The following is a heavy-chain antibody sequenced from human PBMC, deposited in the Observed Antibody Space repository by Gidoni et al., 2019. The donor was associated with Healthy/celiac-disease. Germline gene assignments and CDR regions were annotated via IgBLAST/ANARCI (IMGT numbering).Heavy chain of an antibody. D-gene: IGHD6-19*01. Sequence: QVQLVQSGAAVKKPGASVTVSCKASGYTFPVYYMHWVRQVPGQGLEWMGWINTNSGGTNYAQKFQGWVTMTRDTSIRTVYMELSRLRSDDTAVYYCARELNSSGWYGDAFDIWGQGTMVTVSS. J-gene: IGHJ3*02. V-gene: IGHV1-2*04. CDR2: INTNSGGT. CDR3: ARELNSSGWYGDAFDI. CDR1: GYTFPVYY.